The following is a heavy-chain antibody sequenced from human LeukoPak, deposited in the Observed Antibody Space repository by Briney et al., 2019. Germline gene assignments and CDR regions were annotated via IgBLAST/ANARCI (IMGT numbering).Heavy chain of an antibody. V-gene: IGHV3-23*01. CDR1: GFPLSNYA. D-gene: IGHD2-2*01. CDR2: FSGSDGST. J-gene: IGHJ4*02. Sequence: GGSLRLSCAASGFPLSNYAMSWVRQTPGKGLEWPSAFSGSDGSTYYEDSVKGRFTISRDNSKNTLYLQMNSLRAEDTAVYYCAKVFCTSISCPFDYWGQGTLVTVSS. CDR3: AKVFCTSISCPFDY.